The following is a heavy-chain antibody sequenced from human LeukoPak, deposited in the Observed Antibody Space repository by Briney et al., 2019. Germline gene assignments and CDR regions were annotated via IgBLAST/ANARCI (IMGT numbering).Heavy chain of an antibody. V-gene: IGHV3-64D*06. Sequence: GGSLRLSCSASGFTFSTYAMHWVRQAPGKGLEYVSGISSNGGTTYYADSVKGRFTISRDNSKNTLYLQMSSLRAEDTAVYYCVRDHDWGAFHIWGQGTMVTVSS. CDR2: ISSNGGTT. J-gene: IGHJ3*02. CDR1: GFTFSTYA. CDR3: VRDHDWGAFHI. D-gene: IGHD7-27*01.